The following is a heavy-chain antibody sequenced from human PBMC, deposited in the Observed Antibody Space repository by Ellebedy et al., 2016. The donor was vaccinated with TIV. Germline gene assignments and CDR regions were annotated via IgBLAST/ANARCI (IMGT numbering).Heavy chain of an antibody. V-gene: IGHV3-30-3*01. CDR1: GFTFSSYA. Sequence: GESLKISXAASGFTFSSYAMHWVRQAPGKGLEWVAVISYDGSNKYYADSVKGRFTISRDNSKNTLYLQMNSLRAEDTAVYYCAKVVGATWGVDYWGQGSLVTVSS. J-gene: IGHJ4*02. CDR2: ISYDGSNK. CDR3: AKVVGATWGVDY. D-gene: IGHD1-26*01.